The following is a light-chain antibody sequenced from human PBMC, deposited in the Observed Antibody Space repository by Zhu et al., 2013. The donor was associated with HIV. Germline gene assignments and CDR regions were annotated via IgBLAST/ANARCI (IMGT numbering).Light chain of an antibody. Sequence: DVQMTQSPSSLSASVGDRVTITCQATQDITNYLNWYVQKPGKAPKLLIYDTSLLHTGVPSRFSGSGSGRQFILTISNLQPEDVGIYYCQQYGDFPITFGRGTRLDI. CDR2: DTS. CDR1: QDITNY. CDR3: QQYGDFPIT. J-gene: IGKJ5*01. V-gene: IGKV1-33*01.